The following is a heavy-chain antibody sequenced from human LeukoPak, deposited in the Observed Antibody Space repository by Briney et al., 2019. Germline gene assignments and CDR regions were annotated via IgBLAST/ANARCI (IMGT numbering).Heavy chain of an antibody. CDR2: ISWNSGSI. V-gene: IGHV3-9*01. J-gene: IGHJ4*02. CDR1: GFTFDDYA. D-gene: IGHD3-3*01. CDR3: AKECLSRRYDFWSGYSEEFDY. Sequence: GGSLRLSCAASGFTFDDYAMHWVRQAPGKGLEWVSGISWNSGSIGYADSVKGRFTISRDNAKNSLYLQMNSLRAEDTAVYYCAKECLSRRYDFWSGYSEEFDYWGQGTLVTVSS.